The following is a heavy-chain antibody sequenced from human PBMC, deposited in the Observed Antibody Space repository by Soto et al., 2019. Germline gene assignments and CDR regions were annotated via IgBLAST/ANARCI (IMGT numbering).Heavy chain of an antibody. D-gene: IGHD3-3*01. Sequence: TLSLTCAVSGGSISSGGYSWSWIRQPPGKGLEWIGYIYHSGSTYYNPSLKSRVTISVDRSKNQFSLKLSSVTAADTAVYYCASGYYDFWSGYHVYGMDVWGQGTTVTVSS. J-gene: IGHJ6*02. CDR2: IYHSGST. V-gene: IGHV4-30-2*01. CDR1: GGSISSGGYS. CDR3: ASGYYDFWSGYHVYGMDV.